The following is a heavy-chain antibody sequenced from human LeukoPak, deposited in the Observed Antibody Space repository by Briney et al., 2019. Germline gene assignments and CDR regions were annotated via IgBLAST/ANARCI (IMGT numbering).Heavy chain of an antibody. D-gene: IGHD1-26*01. CDR1: GFTFDDYA. CDR2: ICWNSGSI. Sequence: GGSLRLSCAASGFTFDDYAMHWVRQAPGKGLEWVSGICWNSGSIGYADSVKGRFTISRDNAKNPLYLQMNSLRAEDMALYYCAKDMSGSYGYDAFDIWGQGTMVTVSS. J-gene: IGHJ3*02. V-gene: IGHV3-9*03. CDR3: AKDMSGSYGYDAFDI.